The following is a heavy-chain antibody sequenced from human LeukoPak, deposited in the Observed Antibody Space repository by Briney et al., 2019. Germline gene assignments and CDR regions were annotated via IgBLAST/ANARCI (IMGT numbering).Heavy chain of an antibody. CDR3: TRDSPPGVGSGGYYPFYFDY. CDR1: GFTFGAFS. Sequence: GRSLKLSCSASGFTFGAFSMSWFRQAPGKGLEWVGFIRSKSYGGTTEYAASVKGRFIISRDDSKYIAYLQMNGLKTEDTAVYYCTRDSPPGVGSGGYYPFYFDYWGQGTLVTVSS. V-gene: IGHV3-49*03. D-gene: IGHD3-22*01. J-gene: IGHJ4*02. CDR2: IRSKSYGGTT.